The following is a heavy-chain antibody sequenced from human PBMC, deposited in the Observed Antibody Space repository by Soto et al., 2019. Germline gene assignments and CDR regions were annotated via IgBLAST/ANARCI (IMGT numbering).Heavy chain of an antibody. V-gene: IGHV4-59*01. CDR1: GVSLKTYY. J-gene: IGHJ6*03. CDR2: IFSSGSP. Sequence: QVHLQESGPGLVRPSETLSLTCTVSGVSLKTYYWSWIRLPPGGGLEWIGYIFSSGSPNYNPSLRSRVTMSVETSNNQFSLKMSSVTAGDTAVYYCARVAGISYYNHMDVWGKGTTVTVSS. D-gene: IGHD1-20*01. CDR3: ARVAGISYYNHMDV.